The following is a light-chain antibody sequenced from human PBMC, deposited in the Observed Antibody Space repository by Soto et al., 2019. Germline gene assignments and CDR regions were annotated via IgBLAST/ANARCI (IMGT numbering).Light chain of an antibody. CDR2: EGT. Sequence: QSALTQPASVSGSPGQSITISCTGTSSDFGSYSVVSWYQQHPGKAPKLLIYEGTKRPSGVSNRFSGSESGNTASLTISGLQADDEADYFCHSYVRSTLVFGGGTKVTVL. J-gene: IGLJ3*02. V-gene: IGLV2-23*01. CDR3: HSYVRSTLV. CDR1: SSDFGSYSV.